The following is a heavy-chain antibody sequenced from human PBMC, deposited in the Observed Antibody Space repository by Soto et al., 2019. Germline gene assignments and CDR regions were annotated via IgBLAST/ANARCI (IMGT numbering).Heavy chain of an antibody. D-gene: IGHD4-17*01. CDR3: ARDAYGVYSY. J-gene: IGHJ4*02. CDR2: ISTYSGNT. CDR1: GYTFNNYG. Sequence: ASVKVSCKASGYTFNNYGISWVRQAPGQGLEWMGWISTYSGNTNYAQKLQDRVTMTTDTSTSTAYMELRSLRSDDTAVYYCARDAYGVYSYWGQGTLVTVSS. V-gene: IGHV1-18*01.